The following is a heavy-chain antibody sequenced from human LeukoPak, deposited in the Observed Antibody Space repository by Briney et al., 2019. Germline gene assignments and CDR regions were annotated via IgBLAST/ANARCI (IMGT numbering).Heavy chain of an antibody. Sequence: ASVKVSCKASGYTFTSYYMHWVRQAPGQGLEWMGIINPSGGSTSYAQKFQGRVTMTRDMSTSTVYMKLSSLRSEDTAVYYCARVPATVVTPVYWGQGTLVTVSS. CDR3: ARVPATVVTPVY. J-gene: IGHJ4*02. CDR2: INPSGGST. CDR1: GYTFTSYY. V-gene: IGHV1-46*01. D-gene: IGHD4-23*01.